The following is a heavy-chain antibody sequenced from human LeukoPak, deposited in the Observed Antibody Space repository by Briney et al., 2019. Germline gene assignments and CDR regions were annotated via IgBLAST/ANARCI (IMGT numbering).Heavy chain of an antibody. D-gene: IGHD7-27*01. CDR2: IKQDGSVK. CDR3: ARLTGDDWYFDL. Sequence: PGGSLRLSCAASRFTFSSHWMSWVRQAPGKGLDWVANIKQDGSVKYYVDSVKGRFTISRDNAKNSLYLQMNSLRAEDTAVYFCARLTGDDWYFDLWGRGTLVTVSS. CDR1: RFTFSSHW. J-gene: IGHJ2*01. V-gene: IGHV3-7*03.